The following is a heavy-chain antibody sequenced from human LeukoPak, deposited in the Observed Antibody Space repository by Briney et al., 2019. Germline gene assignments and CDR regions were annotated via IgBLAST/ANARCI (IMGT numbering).Heavy chain of an antibody. CDR2: IKQDGSEK. CDR1: GFTFSSYW. CDR3: ARDDSRDGYNYPPPFAHAFDI. Sequence: PGGSLRLSCAASGFTFSSYWMSWVRQAPGKGMERVANIKQDGSEKYYVDSVKGRFTISRDNAKNSLYQQMNSLRAEDTAVYYCARDDSRDGYNYPPPFAHAFDIWGQGTMVTVSS. V-gene: IGHV3-7*01. D-gene: IGHD5-24*01. J-gene: IGHJ3*02.